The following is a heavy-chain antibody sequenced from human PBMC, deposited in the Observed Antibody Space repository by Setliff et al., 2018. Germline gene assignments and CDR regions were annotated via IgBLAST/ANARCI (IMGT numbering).Heavy chain of an antibody. J-gene: IGHJ4*02. CDR3: VKYTRVVTTTCFDY. Sequence: GGSLRLSCAASGFTFSSYSMKWVRQAPGKGLEWISYIDISSTTIYYADSVKGRFSVSRDNSRNTLYLQMNSLRVEDTAVYYCVKYTRVVTTTCFDYWGQGTLVTVSS. CDR1: GFTFSSYS. V-gene: IGHV3-48*01. CDR2: IDISSTTI. D-gene: IGHD2-15*01.